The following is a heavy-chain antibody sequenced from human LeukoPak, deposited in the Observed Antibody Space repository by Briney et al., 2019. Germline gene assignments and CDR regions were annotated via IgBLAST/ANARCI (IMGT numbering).Heavy chain of an antibody. D-gene: IGHD3-22*01. V-gene: IGHV3-23*01. CDR3: AKVFAVVVLGY. Sequence: GGSLRLSCAASGFTFSSYAMSWVRQAPGKGLEWVSAISGSGGSTYCADSVKGRFTISRDNSKNTLYLQMNSLRAEDTAVYYCAKVFAVVVLGYWGQGTLVTVSS. J-gene: IGHJ4*02. CDR1: GFTFSSYA. CDR2: ISGSGGST.